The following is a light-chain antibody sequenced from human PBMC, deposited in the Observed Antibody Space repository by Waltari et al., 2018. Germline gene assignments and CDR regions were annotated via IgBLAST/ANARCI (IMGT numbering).Light chain of an antibody. J-gene: IGKJ4*01. CDR2: DAS. V-gene: IGKV3-11*01. Sequence: EIVLTQSPATLYLSPGERATLSCRASQSVSSYLAWYQQKPGQAPRLLIYDASNRATGIPARFSGSGSGTDFTLTISSLEPEDFAVYYCQQRSNWLTFGGGTKVEIK. CDR1: QSVSSY. CDR3: QQRSNWLT.